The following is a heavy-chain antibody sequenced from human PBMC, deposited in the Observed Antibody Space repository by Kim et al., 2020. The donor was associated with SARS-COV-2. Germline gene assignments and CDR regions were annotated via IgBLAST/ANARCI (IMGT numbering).Heavy chain of an antibody. CDR2: IYYSGST. D-gene: IGHD5-12*01. J-gene: IGHJ5*02. Sequence: SETLSLTYTVSGGSISSGGYYWSWIRQHPGKGLEWIGYIYYSGSTYYNPSLKSRVTISVDTSKNQFSLKLSSVTAADTAVYYCARVHGFPSDYLGLSGWFDPWGQGTLVTVSS. CDR1: GGSISSGGYY. CDR3: ARVHGFPSDYLGLSGWFDP. V-gene: IGHV4-31*03.